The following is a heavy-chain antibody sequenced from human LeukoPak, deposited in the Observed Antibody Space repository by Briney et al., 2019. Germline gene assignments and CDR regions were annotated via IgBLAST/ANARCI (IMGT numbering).Heavy chain of an antibody. CDR3: AKVLRMYSSSNFDY. V-gene: IGHV3-23*01. J-gene: IGHJ4*02. CDR1: GFTFSSYA. Sequence: PGGSLRLSCAASGFTFSSYAMSWVRQAPGKGLEWVSAVSGSGGSTYYADSVKGRFTISRDNSKNTLYLQMNSLRAEDTAVYYCAKVLRMYSSSNFDYWGQGTLVTVSS. D-gene: IGHD6-13*01. CDR2: VSGSGGST.